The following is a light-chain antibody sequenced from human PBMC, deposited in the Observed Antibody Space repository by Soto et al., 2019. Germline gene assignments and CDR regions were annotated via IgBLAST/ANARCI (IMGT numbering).Light chain of an antibody. V-gene: IGKV1-8*01. CDR3: QQHYSYPRT. CDR1: QGISSY. J-gene: IGKJ1*01. CDR2: AAS. Sequence: AILMTQSPSAFSASTGDSVTITCRASQGISSYLAWYQQKPGKAPKLLIYAASTLQSGVPSKFSGSGSGTDFTLTISCLQSEEFATYYCQQHYSYPRTFGQGTKVDIK.